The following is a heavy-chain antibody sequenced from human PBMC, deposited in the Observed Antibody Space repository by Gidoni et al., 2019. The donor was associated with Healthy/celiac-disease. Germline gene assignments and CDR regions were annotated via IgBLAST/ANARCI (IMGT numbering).Heavy chain of an antibody. CDR3: ARGVAVAKRNKVPGGYYFDY. Sequence: QVQLVEAGGGVVQPGRSLRLSCAASGFPFGSYAMHWVRQAPGTGLGWVAVISYDGSNKYYADSVKGRFTISRDNSKNTLYLQMNSLRAEDTAVYYCARGVAVAKRNKVPGGYYFDYWGQGTLVTVSS. CDR2: ISYDGSNK. CDR1: GFPFGSYA. J-gene: IGHJ4*02. V-gene: IGHV3-30-3*01. D-gene: IGHD6-19*01.